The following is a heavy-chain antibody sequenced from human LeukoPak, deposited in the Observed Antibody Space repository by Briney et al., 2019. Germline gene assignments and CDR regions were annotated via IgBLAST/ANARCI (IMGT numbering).Heavy chain of an antibody. CDR3: AKEVRPEYSSGWDFDY. V-gene: IGHV3-30*18. J-gene: IGHJ4*02. CDR2: ISYDGSNK. D-gene: IGHD6-19*01. Sequence: GGSLRLSCAASGFTFSSYGMHWVRQAPGKGLEGVAVISYDGSNKYYADSVKGRFTISRDNPKNTLYLQMNSLRAEDTAVYYCAKEVRPEYSSGWDFDYWGQGTLVTVSS. CDR1: GFTFSSYG.